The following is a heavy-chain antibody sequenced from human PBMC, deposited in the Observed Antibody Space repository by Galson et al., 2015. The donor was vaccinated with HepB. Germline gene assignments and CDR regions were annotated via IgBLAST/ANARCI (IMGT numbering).Heavy chain of an antibody. CDR3: ASDCSSTSCYSSYYYGMDV. Sequence: SLRLSCAASGFTVSSNYMSWVRQAPGKGLEWVSVIYSGGSTYYADSVKGRFTISRDNSKNTLYLQMNSLRAEDTAVYYCASDCSSTSCYSSYYYGMDVWGQGTTVTVSS. V-gene: IGHV3-66*01. J-gene: IGHJ6*02. CDR2: IYSGGST. CDR1: GFTVSSNY. D-gene: IGHD2-2*01.